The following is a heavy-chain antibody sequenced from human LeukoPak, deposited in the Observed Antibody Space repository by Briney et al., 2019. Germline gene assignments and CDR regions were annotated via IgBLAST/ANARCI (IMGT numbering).Heavy chain of an antibody. CDR3: ARDGPHYDLWSGYTYSYMDV. J-gene: IGHJ6*03. D-gene: IGHD3-3*01. CDR1: GFTFSSYE. Sequence: GGSLRLSCAASGFTFSSYEMNWVRQAPGKGLEWVSYISSDGRNIYYADSVKGRFTISRDNVKNSLFLQMNSLRAEDTAVYYCARDGPHYDLWSGYTYSYMDVRGKGTTVTVSS. CDR2: ISSDGRNI. V-gene: IGHV3-48*03.